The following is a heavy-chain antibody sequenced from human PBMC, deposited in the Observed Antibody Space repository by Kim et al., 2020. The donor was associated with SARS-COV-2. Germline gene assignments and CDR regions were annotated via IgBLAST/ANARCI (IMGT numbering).Heavy chain of an antibody. CDR1: GFTFSSYG. CDR3: ARETVVPAAMLNSYYYYYGMDV. J-gene: IGHJ6*02. CDR2: IWYDGSNK. V-gene: IGHV3-33*01. Sequence: GGSLRLSCAASGFTFSSYGMHWVRQAPGKGLEWVAVIWYDGSNKYYADSVKGRFTISRDNSKNTLYLQMNSLRAEDTAVYYCARETVVPAAMLNSYYYYYGMDVWGQGTTVTVSS. D-gene: IGHD2-2*01.